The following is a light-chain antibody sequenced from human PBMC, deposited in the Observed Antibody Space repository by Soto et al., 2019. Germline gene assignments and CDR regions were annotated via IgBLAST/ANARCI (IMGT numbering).Light chain of an antibody. V-gene: IGLV2-8*01. CDR3: SSYAGSKTL. Sequence: QSALTQPPSASGSPGQSVTISCTGTSSDVGNYNYVSWYQQHPDKAPKLMIYEVTKRPSGVPDRFSGSKSGNTASLTVSGLQAEDEADYYCSSYAGSKTLFGGGTKLTVL. CDR2: EVT. CDR1: SSDVGNYNY. J-gene: IGLJ3*02.